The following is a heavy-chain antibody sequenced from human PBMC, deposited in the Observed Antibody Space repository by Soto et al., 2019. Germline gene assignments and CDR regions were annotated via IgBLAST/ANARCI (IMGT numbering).Heavy chain of an antibody. Sequence: GGSLRLSCVASGFTFSSYGIHWVRQAPGKGLEWVAVITFDGSRKYYADSVRGRFTISRDNSKNTLYLQMNSLRVEDTAVYYCAKKQASAYDPGSFDYWGQGTLVTVSS. D-gene: IGHD3-10*01. CDR2: ITFDGSRK. CDR1: GFTFSSYG. CDR3: AKKQASAYDPGSFDY. V-gene: IGHV3-30*18. J-gene: IGHJ4*02.